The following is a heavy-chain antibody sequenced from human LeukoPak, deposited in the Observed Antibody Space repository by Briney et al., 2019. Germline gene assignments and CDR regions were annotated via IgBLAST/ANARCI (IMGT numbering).Heavy chain of an antibody. Sequence: GSLRLSCSASGFSFSNYDMHWVRQAPGKGLEYVSAISSNGGSTYYADSVKGRLTISRDNSKNTLYLHMSSLRPEDTAVYFCVKDIMGSTDYYYGLDVWGQGTTVTVSS. D-gene: IGHD3-10*01. CDR2: ISSNGGST. CDR1: GFSFSNYD. CDR3: VKDIMGSTDYYYGLDV. J-gene: IGHJ6*02. V-gene: IGHV3-64D*09.